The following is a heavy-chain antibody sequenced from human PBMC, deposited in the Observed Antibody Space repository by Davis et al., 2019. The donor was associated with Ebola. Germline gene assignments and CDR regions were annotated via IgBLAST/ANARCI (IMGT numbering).Heavy chain of an antibody. D-gene: IGHD5-12*01. CDR3: ARGRGYDYQDYYYYYGMDI. CDR1: GYSFTDDG. CDR2: MNPNSGNT. J-gene: IGHJ6*02. Sequence: AASVKVSCKASGYSFTDDGISWVRQAPGQGLEWMGWMNPNSGNTSYAQKFQGRVTMTRDTSTSTVYMELSSLTSEDTAVYYCARGRGYDYQDYYYYYGMDIWGQGTTVTVSS. V-gene: IGHV1-8*01.